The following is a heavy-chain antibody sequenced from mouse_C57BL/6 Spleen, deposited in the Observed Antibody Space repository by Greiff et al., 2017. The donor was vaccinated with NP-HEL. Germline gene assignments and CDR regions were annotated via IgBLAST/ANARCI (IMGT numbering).Heavy chain of an antibody. D-gene: IGHD4-1*01. CDR3: ARHRPTGTDDY. J-gene: IGHJ2*01. CDR1: ESEFPSHD. V-gene: IGHV5-2*01. CDR2: INSDGGST. Sequence: EVMLVESGGGLVQPGESLKLSCESNESEFPSHDMSWVRKTPEKRLELVEAINSDGGSTYYPDTMERRFIISRDNAKKPLYLQMSSLRSEDTALYYCARHRPTGTDDYWGQGTTLTVAS.